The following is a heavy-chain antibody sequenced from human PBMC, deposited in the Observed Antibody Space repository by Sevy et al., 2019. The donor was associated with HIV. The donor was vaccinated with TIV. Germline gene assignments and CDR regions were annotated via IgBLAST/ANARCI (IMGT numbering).Heavy chain of an antibody. D-gene: IGHD3-10*01. J-gene: IGHJ4*02. Sequence: GGSLRLSCAASGFTFSSFAISWVRQAPGKGLEWVSDISGSGGGKKYADSVKGRFTVSRDNAQNAVFLQRNNLRGEDTGLYSCAKKFYRGSYLEYWGQGTLVTVSS. CDR2: ISGSGGGK. V-gene: IGHV3-23*01. CDR1: GFTFSSFA. CDR3: AKKFYRGSYLEY.